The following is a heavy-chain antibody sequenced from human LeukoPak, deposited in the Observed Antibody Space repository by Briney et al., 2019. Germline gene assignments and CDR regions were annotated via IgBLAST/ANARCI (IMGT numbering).Heavy chain of an antibody. D-gene: IGHD3-22*01. J-gene: IGHJ3*02. CDR3: ARIRGYYYVGAFDI. V-gene: IGHV4-34*01. CDR2: INHSGST. Sequence: SETLSLTCAVYGGSFSGYYWSWIRQPPGKGLEWIGEINHSGSTNYNPSLKSRVTISVDTSKNQFSLKLSSVTAADTAVYYCARIRGYYYVGAFDIWGQGTMVTVSS. CDR1: GGSFSGYY.